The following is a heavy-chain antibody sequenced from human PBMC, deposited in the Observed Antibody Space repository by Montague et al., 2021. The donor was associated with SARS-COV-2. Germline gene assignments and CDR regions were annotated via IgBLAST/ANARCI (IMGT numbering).Heavy chain of an antibody. J-gene: IGHJ6*02. CDR1: GASVRTYY. CDR3: ARDGADYSFAYYHEMDV. CDR2: LYTSGST. Sequence: SETLSLTCTVSGASVRTYYWSWIRQSAGKKLELMWRLYTSGSTYYNPSFKSRVPMSLGTSKNLFSLNLSSMTAADTAVYYCARDGADYSFAYYHEMDVWGQGIAVTVSS. V-gene: IGHV4-4*07. D-gene: IGHD5-12*01.